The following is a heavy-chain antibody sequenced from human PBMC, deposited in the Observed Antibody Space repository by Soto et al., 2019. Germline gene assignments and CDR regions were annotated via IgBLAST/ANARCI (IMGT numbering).Heavy chain of an antibody. V-gene: IGHV4-30-2*01. CDR3: ARLGSTTFYYYYGMDV. Sequence: SDTLSLTCAVSGGSISSGGYSWSWLRQPPGKDLEWIGYIYHSGSTYYNPSLKSRVTISVDRSKNQFSLKLSSVTVADTAVYYCARLGSTTFYYYYGMDVWGQGTTVT. D-gene: IGHD4-17*01. J-gene: IGHJ6*02. CDR2: IYHSGST. CDR1: GGSISSGGYS.